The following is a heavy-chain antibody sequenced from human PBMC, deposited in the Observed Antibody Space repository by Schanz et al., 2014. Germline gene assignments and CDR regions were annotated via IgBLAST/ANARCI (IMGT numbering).Heavy chain of an antibody. Sequence: EVQLVESGGGLVQPGGSLRLSCAASGFTFSSYAMSWVRQAPGKGLEWVSAISGRGGTSYYAASVKGLFTITRLNTNNTLQQQMNSLSAEDTTVYYSANGPFGGLSAFDIWGQGTMVTVSS. CDR3: ANGPFGGLSAFDI. CDR1: GFTFSSYA. V-gene: IGHV3-23*04. J-gene: IGHJ3*02. CDR2: ISGRGGTS. D-gene: IGHD3-10*01.